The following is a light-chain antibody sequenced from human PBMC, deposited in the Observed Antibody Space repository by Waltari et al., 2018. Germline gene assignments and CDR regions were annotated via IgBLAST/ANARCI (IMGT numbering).Light chain of an antibody. Sequence: EIVMTQSPATLSVFTGERATLSCRASQSIRSNLAWYQHKPGQAPRLLIYGASTRATGIPARFSGSGSGTEFTLTISSLQSEDFAVYFCQQYDNWLGTFGQGTKVEIK. J-gene: IGKJ1*01. V-gene: IGKV3-15*01. CDR2: GAS. CDR1: QSIRSN. CDR3: QQYDNWLGT.